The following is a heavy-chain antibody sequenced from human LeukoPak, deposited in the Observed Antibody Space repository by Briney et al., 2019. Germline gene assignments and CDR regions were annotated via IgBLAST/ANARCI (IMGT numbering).Heavy chain of an antibody. J-gene: IGHJ4*02. CDR3: AKDGAWLRFDD. CDR1: GFPFSSHG. D-gene: IGHD5-12*01. Sequence: GGSLRLSCAGSGFPFSSHGMNWVRQAPGKGLEWVLGISPGGGPTYYADSVKGRFTISRDDSKNTLYLQMKNLRAEDTAVYYCAKDGAWLRFDDWGQGILVTVSS. CDR2: ISPGGGPT. V-gene: IGHV3-23*01.